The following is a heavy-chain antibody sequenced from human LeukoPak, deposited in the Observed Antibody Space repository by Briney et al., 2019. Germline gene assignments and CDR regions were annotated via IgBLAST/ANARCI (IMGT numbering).Heavy chain of an antibody. V-gene: IGHV3-74*01. D-gene: IGHD6-13*01. CDR1: GFTFSSYW. Sequence: GGSLRLSCAASGFTFSSYWMHWVRQAPGKGLVWVSRINSDGSSTSYADSVKGRFTISRDNAKNSLYLQMNSLRAEDTAVYYCARGKEAEPFYYYYMDVWGKGTTVTVSS. J-gene: IGHJ6*03. CDR2: INSDGSST. CDR3: ARGKEAEPFYYYYMDV.